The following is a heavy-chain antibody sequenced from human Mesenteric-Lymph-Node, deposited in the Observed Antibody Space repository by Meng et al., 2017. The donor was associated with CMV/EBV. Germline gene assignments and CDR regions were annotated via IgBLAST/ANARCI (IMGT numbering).Heavy chain of an antibody. J-gene: IGHJ6*01. Sequence: ASVKVSCKTSGYTFNTYGISWVRQAPGQGLEWMGWISAYNGETVYAARLQGRVTMTTDTSTSTAYMELRSLKSDDTAVYYCARFRDGLDVWGQGTTVTVSS. CDR3: ARFRDGLDV. CDR2: ISAYNGET. V-gene: IGHV1-18*01. CDR1: GYTFNTYG.